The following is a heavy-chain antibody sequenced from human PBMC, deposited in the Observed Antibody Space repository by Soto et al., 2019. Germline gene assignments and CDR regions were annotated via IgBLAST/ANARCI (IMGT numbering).Heavy chain of an antibody. CDR1: GGTFSTYT. CDR2: IIPILGIA. J-gene: IGHJ4*02. Sequence: QVQLVQSGAEVKKPGSSVKVSCKASGGTFSTYTISWVRQAPGQGLEWMGRIIPILGIANYAQKFQGRVTITADKSTSKANMELSSLRSEDTAVYDCACQSTVVVAATEAFDYWGQGTLVTVSS. CDR3: ACQSTVVVAATEAFDY. D-gene: IGHD2-15*01. V-gene: IGHV1-69*02.